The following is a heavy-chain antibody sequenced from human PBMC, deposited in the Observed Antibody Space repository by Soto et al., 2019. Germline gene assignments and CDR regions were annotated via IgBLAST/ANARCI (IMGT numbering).Heavy chain of an antibody. CDR2: IIPIFGTA. V-gene: IGHV1-69*13. J-gene: IGHJ6*02. CDR1: GGTFSSYA. D-gene: IGHD6-6*01. CDR3: ARDAPPGGFIAASIPRVHYYYGMDV. Sequence: ASMKVRCQACGGTFSSYAISWVRHAPGQGLEWMGGIIPIFGTANYAQKFQVRVTITADESTSTAYMELSSLRSEDTAVYYCARDAPPGGFIAASIPRVHYYYGMDVWGQGTTVTVSS.